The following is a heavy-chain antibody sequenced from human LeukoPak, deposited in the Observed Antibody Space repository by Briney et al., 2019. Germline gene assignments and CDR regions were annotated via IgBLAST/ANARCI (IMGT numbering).Heavy chain of an antibody. CDR1: GSTSSSYA. J-gene: IGHJ6*02. Sequence: GGSLRLSCAASGSTSSSYAMSWVRQAPGKGLEWVSAISGSGGSTYYADSVKGRFTISRDNSKNTLCLQMNSLRAEDTAVYYCAKSGSGWTPIYYYYYGMDVWGQGTTVTVSS. CDR2: ISGSGGST. CDR3: AKSGSGWTPIYYYYYGMDV. D-gene: IGHD6-19*01. V-gene: IGHV3-23*01.